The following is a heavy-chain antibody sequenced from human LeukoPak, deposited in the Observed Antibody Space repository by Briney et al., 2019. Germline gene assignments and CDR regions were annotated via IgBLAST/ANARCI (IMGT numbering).Heavy chain of an antibody. CDR1: GYTFTSYG. CDR3: ARDILIFSPGDAFDI. Sequence: ASVKVSCKASGYTFTSYGISWVRQAPGQGLEWMGIINPSGGSTSYAQKFQGRVTMTRDTSTSTVYMELSSLRSEDTAVYYCARDILIFSPGDAFDIWGQGTMVTVSS. J-gene: IGHJ3*02. D-gene: IGHD2-8*01. CDR2: INPSGGST. V-gene: IGHV1-46*01.